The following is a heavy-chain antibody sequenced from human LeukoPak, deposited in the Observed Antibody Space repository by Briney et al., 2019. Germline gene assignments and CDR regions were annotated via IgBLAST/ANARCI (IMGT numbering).Heavy chain of an antibody. D-gene: IGHD3-10*01. V-gene: IGHV4-4*09. J-gene: IGHJ4*02. CDR1: GDSISSYY. Sequence: SETLSLTCTVSGDSISSYYWSWIRQTPGKGLEWIGYIHTNGRTNYSPSLKSRVTMSVDSSKNQLSLMLSSVTAADTAVYYCTRRAPTSYGHYLDSWGQGTLVTVST. CDR3: TRRAPTSYGHYLDS. CDR2: IHTNGRT.